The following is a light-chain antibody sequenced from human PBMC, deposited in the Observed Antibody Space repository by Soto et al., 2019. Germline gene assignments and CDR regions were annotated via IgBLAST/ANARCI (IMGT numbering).Light chain of an antibody. CDR2: EVT. CDR1: SGDVGYYNY. J-gene: IGLJ1*01. Sequence: QSALTQPASVSGSPGQSITISCTGTSGDVGYYNYVSWYQQHPGKAPKVIIYEVTHRPSGVSNRFSGSKSGNTASLTISGLQAEDEADYYCSSYTSSSTPDFFGTGTKLTVL. CDR3: SSYTSSSTPDF. V-gene: IGLV2-14*01.